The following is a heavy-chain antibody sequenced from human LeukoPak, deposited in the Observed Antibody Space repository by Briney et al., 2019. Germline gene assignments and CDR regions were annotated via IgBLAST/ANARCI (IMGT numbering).Heavy chain of an antibody. J-gene: IGHJ6*02. CDR2: IGTAGDT. D-gene: IGHD4-17*01. V-gene: IGHV3-13*01. Sequence: GPLRLSCAASGFTFSNYDMHWARQATGKGLEWGSAIGTAGDTYYLRSVKGGFTISRENAKNSLYLQMNSLRAGDTAVYYCARGPATVTASYYYYGMDVWGQGTTVTVSS. CDR1: GFTFSNYD. CDR3: ARGPATVTASYYYYGMDV.